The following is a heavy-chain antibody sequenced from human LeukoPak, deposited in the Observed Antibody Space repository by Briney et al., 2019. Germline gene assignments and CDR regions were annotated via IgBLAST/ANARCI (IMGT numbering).Heavy chain of an antibody. J-gene: IGHJ3*02. Sequence: SETLSLTCTVSGGSISSYYWSWIRQPPGKGLEWIGYIYYSGSTNYNPSLKSRVTISVDTSKNQFSLKLSSVTAADTAVYYCARDGGSYKSRGFIKGAFDIWGQGTMVTVSS. D-gene: IGHD1-26*01. CDR3: ARDGGSYKSRGFIKGAFDI. CDR1: GGSISSYY. CDR2: IYYSGST. V-gene: IGHV4-59*01.